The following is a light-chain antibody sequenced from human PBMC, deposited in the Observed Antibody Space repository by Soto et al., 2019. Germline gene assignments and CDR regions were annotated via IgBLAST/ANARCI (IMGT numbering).Light chain of an antibody. Sequence: QSVLTQPASVSGSPGQSITISCTGTSSDVGSYNLVSWYQQHPGKAPKLMIYEGSKRPSGVSNRFSGSKSGNTASLTISGLQAEEEADDYCCSYAGSSTFHYVFGTGTKLTVL. CDR2: EGS. CDR3: CSYAGSSTFHYV. V-gene: IGLV2-23*03. CDR1: SSDVGSYNL. J-gene: IGLJ1*01.